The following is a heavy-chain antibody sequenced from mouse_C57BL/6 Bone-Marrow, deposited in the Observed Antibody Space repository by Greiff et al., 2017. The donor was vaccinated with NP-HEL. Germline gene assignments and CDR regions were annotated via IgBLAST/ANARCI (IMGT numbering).Heavy chain of an antibody. J-gene: IGHJ4*01. CDR1: GFTFSSYA. Sequence: EVQLVESGGGLVKPGGSLKLSCAASGFTFSSYAMSWVRQTPEKRLEWVATISDGGSYTYYPANVNGRFTSSIDNAKNNLYLQMSHLKSEHTAMYYCARARSTMIASYAMDYWCQGTSVTVSS. CDR3: ARARSTMIASYAMDY. V-gene: IGHV5-4*01. CDR2: ISDGGSYT. D-gene: IGHD2-4*01.